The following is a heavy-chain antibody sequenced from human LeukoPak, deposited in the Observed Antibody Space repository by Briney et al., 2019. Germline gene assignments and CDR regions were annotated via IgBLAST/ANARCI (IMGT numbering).Heavy chain of an antibody. CDR2: IYTSGST. V-gene: IGHV4-4*07. CDR1: GGSMTRYY. D-gene: IGHD3-9*01. Sequence: SETLSLTCTVSGGSMTRYYWSWIRQPAGKGLEWIGRIYTSGSTNYNPSLKSRVTMSVDTSKHQFSLELRSVTAADTALYYCARDYNDILTGCFDYWGQGTLVAVSP. CDR3: ARDYNDILTGCFDY. J-gene: IGHJ4*02.